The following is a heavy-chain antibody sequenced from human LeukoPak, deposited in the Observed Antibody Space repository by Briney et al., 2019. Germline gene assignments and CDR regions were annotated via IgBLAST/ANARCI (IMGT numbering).Heavy chain of an antibody. D-gene: IGHD6-25*01. J-gene: IGHJ4*02. CDR3: ARDRSSPSGDFDY. Sequence: GGSLRLSCAASGFTFSSYAMSWVRQAPGKGLEWVAVISYDGSNKYYADSVKGRFTISRDNSKNTLYLQMNSLRAEDTAVYYCARDRSSPSGDFDYWGQGTLVTVSS. V-gene: IGHV3-30-3*01. CDR1: GFTFSSYA. CDR2: ISYDGSNK.